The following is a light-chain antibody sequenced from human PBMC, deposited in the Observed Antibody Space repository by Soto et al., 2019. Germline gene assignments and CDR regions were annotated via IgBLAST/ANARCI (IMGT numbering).Light chain of an antibody. CDR2: DAS. J-gene: IGKJ5*01. V-gene: IGKV1-13*02. CDR3: QQFNSYLSIT. Sequence: AIQLTQSPSSLSASVGDRVTITCRASQGISSALAWYQQKPGKAPKLLIYDASSLESGVPSRFSGSGSGTDFNLTIRSLQPEDFATHYCQQFNSYLSITFGQGTRLEIK. CDR1: QGISSA.